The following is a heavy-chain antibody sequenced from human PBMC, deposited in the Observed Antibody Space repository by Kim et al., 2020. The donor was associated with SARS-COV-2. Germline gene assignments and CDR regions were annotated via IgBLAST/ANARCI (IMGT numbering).Heavy chain of an antibody. Sequence: SNPSLKSQVTISVDTSKTQFSLKLSSVTAADKAVYYCASYSSSRGACFDYWGQGTPVTVSS. CDR3: ASYSSSRGACFDY. D-gene: IGHD6-13*01. J-gene: IGHJ4*02. V-gene: IGHV4-34*13.